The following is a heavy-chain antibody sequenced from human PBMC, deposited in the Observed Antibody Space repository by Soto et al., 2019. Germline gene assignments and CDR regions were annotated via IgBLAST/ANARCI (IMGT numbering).Heavy chain of an antibody. Sequence: QVQLVESGGGVVQPGRSLRLSCAASGFTFSSYAMHWVRQAPGKGLEWVAVISYDGSNKYYADSVKGRFTISRDNSKNPLYLQMNSLRAEDTAVYYCARDGPPDYDFWSGYSYYYYGMDVWGQGTTVTVSS. CDR1: GFTFSSYA. V-gene: IGHV3-30-3*01. CDR3: ARDGPPDYDFWSGYSYYYYGMDV. CDR2: ISYDGSNK. J-gene: IGHJ6*02. D-gene: IGHD3-3*01.